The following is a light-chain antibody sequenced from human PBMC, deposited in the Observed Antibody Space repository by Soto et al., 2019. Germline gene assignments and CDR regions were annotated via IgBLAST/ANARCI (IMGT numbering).Light chain of an antibody. J-gene: IGKJ5*01. Sequence: DIQMTQSPSTLSASVGDRVTITCRASQSISTWLAWYQQTSGRAPKLLIYDSSSLESGVPSRFSGSGSGAEFSLTISSLQPDDFATYFCQQYDSFSITFGQGTRLK. CDR2: DSS. CDR3: QQYDSFSIT. V-gene: IGKV1-5*01. CDR1: QSISTW.